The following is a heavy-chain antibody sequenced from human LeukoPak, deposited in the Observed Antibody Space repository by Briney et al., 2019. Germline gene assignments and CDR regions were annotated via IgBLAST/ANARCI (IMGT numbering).Heavy chain of an antibody. CDR2: ISDSGDST. CDR1: GFTFSSYA. V-gene: IGHV3-23*01. Sequence: QAGGSLRLSCAASGFTFSSYAMSWVRQAPGKGLEWVSVISDSGDSTSYVDSMKGRFTISRDNSKNTLFLQMNSLRAEDTALYYCAKAQGRYCSGGSCALDYWGQGTLVTVSS. CDR3: AKAQGRYCSGGSCALDY. D-gene: IGHD2-15*01. J-gene: IGHJ4*02.